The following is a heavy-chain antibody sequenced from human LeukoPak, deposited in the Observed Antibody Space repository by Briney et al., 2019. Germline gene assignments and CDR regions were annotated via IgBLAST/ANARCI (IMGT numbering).Heavy chain of an antibody. D-gene: IGHD3-22*01. Sequence: GTSLRLSCAASGFTFSSYGMHWVRQAPGKGLEWVAVIWYDGSNKYSADSVKGRFTISRDNSKNTLYLLMDSLRAEDTAVYYCARDRFDSSGYGTFDYWGQGTLVTVSS. CDR1: GFTFSSYG. V-gene: IGHV3-33*01. CDR3: ARDRFDSSGYGTFDY. J-gene: IGHJ4*02. CDR2: IWYDGSNK.